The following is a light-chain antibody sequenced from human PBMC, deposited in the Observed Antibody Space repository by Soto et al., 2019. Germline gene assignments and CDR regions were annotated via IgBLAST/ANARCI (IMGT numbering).Light chain of an antibody. CDR3: SSYTSSSLYV. CDR1: SSDVGGYSY. J-gene: IGLJ1*01. CDR2: DVS. V-gene: IGLV2-14*01. Sequence: QSALTQPASVSGSPGQSITISCTGTSSDVGGYSYVSWYQQLLGKAPKLVIYDVSDRPSGVSNRFSGSKSGNTASLTISGLQAEDEADYYCSSYTSSSLYVFGTGTKVTVL.